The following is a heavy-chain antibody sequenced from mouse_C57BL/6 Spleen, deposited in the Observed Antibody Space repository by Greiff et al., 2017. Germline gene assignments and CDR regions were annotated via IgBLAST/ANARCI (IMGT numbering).Heavy chain of an antibody. CDR3: ARSPPDGDYDVGWFAY. Sequence: DVHLVESGGGLVQPGGSLSLSCAASGFTFTDYYMSWVRQPPGKALEWLGFIRNKANGYTTEYSASVKGRFTISRDNSQSILYLQMNALRAEDSATYYCARSPPDGDYDVGWFAYWGQGTLVTVSA. V-gene: IGHV7-3*01. CDR1: GFTFTDYY. J-gene: IGHJ3*01. CDR2: IRNKANGYTT. D-gene: IGHD2-4*01.